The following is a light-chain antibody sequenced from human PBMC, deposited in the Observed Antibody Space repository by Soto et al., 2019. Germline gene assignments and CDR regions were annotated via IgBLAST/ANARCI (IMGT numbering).Light chain of an antibody. CDR1: SSDVGGYNY. J-gene: IGLJ2*01. CDR2: EVS. CDR3: SSYTSGSTLGI. Sequence: QSVLTQPASVSGSPGQSITISCTGTSSDVGGYNYVSWYQQHPGKAPKLMIYEVSNRPSGVSNRFSGSKSGNAASLTISGLQAEDEAVYYCSSYTSGSTLGIFGGGTKVTVL. V-gene: IGLV2-14*01.